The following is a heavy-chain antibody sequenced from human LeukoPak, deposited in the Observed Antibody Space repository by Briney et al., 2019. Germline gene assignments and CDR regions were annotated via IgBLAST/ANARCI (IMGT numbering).Heavy chain of an antibody. Sequence: GGSLRLSCAASGFTFSRNSMNWVRQAPGKGLEWVSSISTSSSYIYYADSVKGRFTISRDNAKNTLYLHLTRLRAEDTAVYYCVREYSSSWNSKRYFDLWGRGALVTVSS. D-gene: IGHD6-19*01. V-gene: IGHV3-21*01. CDR2: ISTSSSYI. J-gene: IGHJ2*01. CDR1: GFTFSRNS. CDR3: VREYSSSWNSKRYFDL.